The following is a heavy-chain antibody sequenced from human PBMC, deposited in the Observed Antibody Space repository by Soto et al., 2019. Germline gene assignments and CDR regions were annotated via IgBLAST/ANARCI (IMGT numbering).Heavy chain of an antibody. CDR2: IYYSGTT. J-gene: IGHJ4*02. V-gene: IGHV4-28*01. Sequence: QVQLQESGPGLVKPSDTLSLTCAVSGYSISSSNWWGWIRQPPGKGLEWIGYIYYSGTTYYNPSLKSRVTMSVDTAKNQFSLKLTSVTALDTAVYYCARREIQGPIDYWGQGTLVTVSS. CDR1: GYSISSSNW. CDR3: ARREIQGPIDY. D-gene: IGHD1-26*01.